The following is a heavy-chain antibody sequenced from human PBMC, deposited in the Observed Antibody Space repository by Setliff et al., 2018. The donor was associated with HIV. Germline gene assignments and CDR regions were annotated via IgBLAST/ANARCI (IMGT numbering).Heavy chain of an antibody. J-gene: IGHJ6*03. D-gene: IGHD1-7*01. CDR2: INSDGSST. CDR1: GFTFSSYA. V-gene: IGHV3-74*01. Sequence: GGSLRLSCAASGFTFSSYAMSWVRQAPGKGLVWVSRINSDGSSTSYADSVKGRFTISRDNAKNTLYLQMNSLRDGDTTLYYCAKNTPSIINYPYYYYMDVWGKGTTVTVSS. CDR3: AKNTPSIINYPYYYYMDV.